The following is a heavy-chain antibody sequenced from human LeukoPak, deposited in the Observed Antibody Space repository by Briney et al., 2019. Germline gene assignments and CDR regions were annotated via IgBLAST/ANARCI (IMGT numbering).Heavy chain of an antibody. CDR3: ARGLIGGSYLSDY. J-gene: IGHJ4*02. V-gene: IGHV1-2*02. D-gene: IGHD1-26*01. CDR1: GYTFTGYY. Sequence: ASVKVSCKASGYTFTGYYMHWVRQAPGQGLEWMGWINPNSGGTNYAQKFQGRVTMTRDTSISTAYMELSRLRSDDTAVYYCARGLIGGSYLSDYWGQGTLVTVSS. CDR2: INPNSGGT.